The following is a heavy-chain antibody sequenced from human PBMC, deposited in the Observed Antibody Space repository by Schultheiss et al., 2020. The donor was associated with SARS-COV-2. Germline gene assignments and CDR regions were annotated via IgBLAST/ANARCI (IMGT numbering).Heavy chain of an antibody. CDR3: AQTITIFGVITGTGYYMDV. CDR2: IYWDDDK. V-gene: IGHV2-5*02. D-gene: IGHD3-3*01. J-gene: IGHJ6*03. Sequence: SGPTLVKPTQTLTLTCTFSGFSLSTSGVGVAWIRQPPGKALEWLALIYWDDDKRYNPSLKSRLTITKDTSKNQVVLTMTNMDPVDTDTYYCAQTITIFGVITGTGYYMDVWGKGTTVTVSS. CDR1: GFSLSTSGVG.